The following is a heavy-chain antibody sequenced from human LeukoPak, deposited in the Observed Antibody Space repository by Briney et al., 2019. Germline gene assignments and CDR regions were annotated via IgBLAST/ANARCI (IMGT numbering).Heavy chain of an antibody. CDR1: GFTFSTYG. V-gene: IGHV3-30*18. D-gene: IGHD2-21*01. CDR2: ISYDGSNE. J-gene: IGHJ4*02. CDR3: AKEFNRGLPDY. Sequence: GGSLRLSCAASGFTFSTYGMHWVRQAPGKWLEWVAVISYDGSNEYYADSVKGRFTISRDNSKNTLYLQMSSLRAEDTAVYYCAKEFNRGLPDYWGQGTLVTVPS.